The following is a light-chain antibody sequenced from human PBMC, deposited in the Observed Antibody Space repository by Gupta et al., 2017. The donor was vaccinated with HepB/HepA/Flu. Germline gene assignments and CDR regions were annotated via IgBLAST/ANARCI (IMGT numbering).Light chain of an antibody. V-gene: IGKV2-28*01. CDR3: MQALQTPVT. CDR1: QSLLHSNGYTY. Sequence: DIVMTQSPLSLPVTPGEPASISCRSSQSLLHSNGYTYLDWYLQKPGQSPQLLIYLGSNRASGVPDRFSDSGSGTDFTLKISRVEAEDVGVYYCMQALQTPVTFGQGTKVEIK. CDR2: LGS. J-gene: IGKJ1*01.